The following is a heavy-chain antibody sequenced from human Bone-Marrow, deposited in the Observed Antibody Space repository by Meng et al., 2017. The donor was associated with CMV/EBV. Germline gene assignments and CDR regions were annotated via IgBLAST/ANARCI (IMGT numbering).Heavy chain of an antibody. V-gene: IGHV1-8*03. CDR1: GYTFTSYG. CDR3: ARDHHGSSTSCYDYDY. CDR2: MNPNSGNT. J-gene: IGHJ4*01. D-gene: IGHD2-2*01. Sequence: ASVKVSCKASGYTFTSYGISWVRQAPGQGLEWMGWMNPNSGNTGYAQKFQGRVTITRNTSISKAYMELSSLRSEDTAVYYCARDHHGSSTSCYDYDYWGQGTLVTVSS.